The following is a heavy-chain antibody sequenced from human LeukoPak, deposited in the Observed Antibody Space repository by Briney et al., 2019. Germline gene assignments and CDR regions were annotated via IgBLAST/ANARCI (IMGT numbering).Heavy chain of an antibody. CDR2: INGDASST. CDR3: VRDRQMVRGVILDY. Sequence: GGSLRLSCAASGFTFSTHWIHWVRQAPGKGLVWVSQINGDASSTDYADSVKGRFTISRDNAKNTVYLQMNSLGAEDTAIYYCVRDRQMVRGVILDYWGQGTRVTVSS. J-gene: IGHJ4*02. D-gene: IGHD3-10*01. V-gene: IGHV3-74*01. CDR1: GFTFSTHW.